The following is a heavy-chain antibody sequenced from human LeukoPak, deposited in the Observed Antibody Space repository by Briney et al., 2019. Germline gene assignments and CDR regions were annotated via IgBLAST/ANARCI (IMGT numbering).Heavy chain of an antibody. CDR3: ARDRHDSSGSPNYHFDY. CDR1: GYTFTNYY. Sequence: ASVKVSCKASGYTFTNYYMHWVRQAPGQGLEWMGIINPSGGSTTYAQKFQGRVTMTRDMSTRTVYMELSSLRSEDTAVYYCARDRHDSSGSPNYHFDYWGQGTLVTVSS. J-gene: IGHJ4*02. D-gene: IGHD3-22*01. CDR2: INPSGGST. V-gene: IGHV1-46*01.